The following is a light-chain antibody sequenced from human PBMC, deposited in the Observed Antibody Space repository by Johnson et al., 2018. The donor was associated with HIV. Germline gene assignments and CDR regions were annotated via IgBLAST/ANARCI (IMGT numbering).Light chain of an antibody. CDR3: GTWDSSLSAGV. V-gene: IGLV1-51*01. CDR1: TSKIGNNY. CDR2: DNT. Sequence: QSVLTQPPSVSAAPGQKVTISCSGSTSKIGNNYVSWYQQFPERALKLLIYDNTKRPSGIPDRFSGSKSGTSATLGITGLQTGDEADYYCGTWDSSLSAGVFGTGTKVTVL. J-gene: IGLJ1*01.